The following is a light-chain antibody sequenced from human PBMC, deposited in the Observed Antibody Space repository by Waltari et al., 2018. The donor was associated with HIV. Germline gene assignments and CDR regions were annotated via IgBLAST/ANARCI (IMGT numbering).Light chain of an antibody. J-gene: IGKJ4*01. Sequence: AIQMTQSPSSLSASVGDRVTITCRASQGIGNDLGWYQQKPGKAPELLIYAASSLQSGVPSRFSGSGSVTDFTLTISRLQPEDFASYYCLQDYNYPLTFGEGTKVEIK. CDR1: QGIGND. V-gene: IGKV1-6*01. CDR3: LQDYNYPLT. CDR2: AAS.